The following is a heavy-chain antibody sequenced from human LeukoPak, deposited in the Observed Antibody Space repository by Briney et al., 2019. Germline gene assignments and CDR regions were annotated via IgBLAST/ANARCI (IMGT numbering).Heavy chain of an antibody. Sequence: SVKVSCKASGGTFSSYAISWVRQAPGQGLEWMGRIIPIFGTANYAQKFQGRVTITADESTSTAYMELSSLRSEDTAVYYCARGDLTIVVPAAINWFDPWGQGTLVTVSS. D-gene: IGHD2-2*01. CDR2: IIPIFGTA. V-gene: IGHV1-69*13. CDR1: GGTFSSYA. J-gene: IGHJ5*02. CDR3: ARGDLTIVVPAAINWFDP.